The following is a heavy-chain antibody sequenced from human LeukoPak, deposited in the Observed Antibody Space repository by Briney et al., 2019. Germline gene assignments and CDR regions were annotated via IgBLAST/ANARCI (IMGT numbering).Heavy chain of an antibody. CDR2: ISAYNGNT. CDR3: ARESEGYSSSWGANSDAFDI. D-gene: IGHD6-13*01. CDR1: GYTFTSYG. J-gene: IGHJ3*02. V-gene: IGHV1-18*01. Sequence: GASVKVSCKASGYTFTSYGISWVRQAPGQGLEWMGWISAYNGNTNYAQKLQGRVTMTTDTSTSTAYMELSRLRSDDTAVYYCARESEGYSSSWGANSDAFDIWGQGTMVTVSS.